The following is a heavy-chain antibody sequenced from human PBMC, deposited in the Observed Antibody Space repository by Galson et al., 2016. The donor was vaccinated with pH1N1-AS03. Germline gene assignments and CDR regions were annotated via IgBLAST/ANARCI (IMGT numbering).Heavy chain of an antibody. CDR2: IYYSGRT. Sequence: QVQLQESGPGLVKPSQTLSLTCTVSGGSISSADYYWSWIRQPPGKGLEWIGYIYYSGRTYYKPSLKNRVTISVDTSKNQFSLKLNSVTAADTAVYFCAREKLWARIDDWGQGTLVTVSS. CDR3: AREKLWARIDD. D-gene: IGHD1-14*01. V-gene: IGHV4-30-4*01. CDR1: GGSISSADYY. J-gene: IGHJ4*02.